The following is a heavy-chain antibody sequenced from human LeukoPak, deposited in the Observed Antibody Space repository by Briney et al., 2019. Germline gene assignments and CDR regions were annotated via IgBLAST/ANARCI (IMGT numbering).Heavy chain of an antibody. D-gene: IGHD6-19*01. CDR3: AREAVGVEDY. CDR1: GGSISNASYH. CDR2: IYASGST. J-gene: IGHJ4*02. V-gene: IGHV4-61*02. Sequence: PSETLSLTCTVSGGSISNASYHWSWIRQPAGTGLEWVGRIYASGSTNYNPSLKSRVTISVDTSKNQFSLNLSSVTAADTAVYYCAREAVGVEDYWGQGTLVTVSS.